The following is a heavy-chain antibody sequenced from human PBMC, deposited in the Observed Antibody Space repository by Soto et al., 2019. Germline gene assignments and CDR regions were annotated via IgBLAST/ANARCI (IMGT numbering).Heavy chain of an antibody. J-gene: IGHJ4*02. Sequence: QVHLQESGPGLVKPSETMSLTCTASGASIRNFYWNWVRQFPGKGLEWIGHIYNGERTNYNPSLKSRVTISVDTSKNQSSLKLSSVTVADTAVYYCAQTTGWPGFDYWGQGTLVAVSS. CDR1: GASIRNFY. CDR2: IYNGERT. D-gene: IGHD6-19*01. CDR3: AQTTGWPGFDY. V-gene: IGHV4-59*01.